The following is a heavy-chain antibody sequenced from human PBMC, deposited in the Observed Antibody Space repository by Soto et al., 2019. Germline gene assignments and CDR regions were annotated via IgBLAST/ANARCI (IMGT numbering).Heavy chain of an antibody. Sequence: SETLSLTCTVSGGSISSGDYYWSWIRQPPGKGLEWIGYIYYSGSTYYNPSLKSRVTISVDTSKNQFSLKLSSVTAADTAVYYCARDGDYYDSSGYHWSDPWGQGTLVTVSS. J-gene: IGHJ5*02. V-gene: IGHV4-30-4*01. CDR2: IYYSGST. D-gene: IGHD3-22*01. CDR1: GGSISSGDYY. CDR3: ARDGDYYDSSGYHWSDP.